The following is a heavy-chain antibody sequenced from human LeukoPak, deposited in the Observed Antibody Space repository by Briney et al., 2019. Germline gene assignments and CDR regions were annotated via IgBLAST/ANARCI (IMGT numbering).Heavy chain of an antibody. CDR1: GGTFSSYA. J-gene: IGHJ5*02. V-gene: IGHV1-69*05. Sequence: ASVKVSCKASGGTFSSYAISWVRQAPGQGLEWMGGIIPIFGTANYAQKFQGRVTMTRDTSTSTVYMELSSLRSEDTAVYYCARDNSGGSTWWFDPWGQGTLVIVSS. CDR3: ARDNSGGSTWWFDP. D-gene: IGHD2-15*01. CDR2: IIPIFGTA.